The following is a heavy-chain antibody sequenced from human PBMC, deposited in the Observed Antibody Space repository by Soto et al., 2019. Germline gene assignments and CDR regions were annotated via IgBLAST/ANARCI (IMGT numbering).Heavy chain of an antibody. CDR1: GGSIRNFY. Sequence: SEILSLTCTVSGGSIRNFYWSWIRQPPGKGLEWIGYVYYTGSTSYNPSLTRRVTFSADSSRGQFSLRLNSGTAADTAVYYCARTVLGPDLLADSFVDYYYYMAVWGQGTTVPVSS. D-gene: IGHD3-9*01. CDR3: ARTVLGPDLLADSFVDYYYYMAV. V-gene: IGHV4-59*08. J-gene: IGHJ6*03. CDR2: VYYTGST.